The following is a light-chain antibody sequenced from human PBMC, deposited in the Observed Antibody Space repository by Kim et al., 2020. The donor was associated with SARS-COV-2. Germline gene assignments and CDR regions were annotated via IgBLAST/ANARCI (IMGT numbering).Light chain of an antibody. Sequence: GQSITISCTGTSSDVGGYNYVSWYQQHPGKAPKLMIYDVSNRPSGVSRRFSGSKSGNTASLTISGLQAADEADYYCNSYTRRSTYPFGSGTKVTVL. CDR3: NSYTRRSTYP. CDR1: SSDVGGYNY. V-gene: IGLV2-14*03. CDR2: DVS. J-gene: IGLJ1*01.